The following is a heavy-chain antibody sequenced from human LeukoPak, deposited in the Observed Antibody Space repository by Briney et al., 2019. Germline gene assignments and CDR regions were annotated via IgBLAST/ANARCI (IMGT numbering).Heavy chain of an antibody. D-gene: IGHD5-12*01. CDR3: ARVAYSGYDQYYFDY. CDR2: IYYSGSH. J-gene: IGHJ4*02. CDR1: GGSISSYY. V-gene: IGHV4-59*07. Sequence: PSDTLSLTCTVSGGSISSYYWSWIRQPPGKGLEWIGYIYYSGSHNYNPSLKSRVTISVDTSKNQFSLKLSSVAAADTAVYYCARVAYSGYDQYYFDYGGQGTLVTVSS.